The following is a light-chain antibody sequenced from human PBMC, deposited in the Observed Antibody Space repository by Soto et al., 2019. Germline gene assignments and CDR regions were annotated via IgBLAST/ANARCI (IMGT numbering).Light chain of an antibody. CDR3: AVWDDSLSAYV. V-gene: IGLV1-47*02. CDR1: SSNIGINY. Sequence: VLTQPPSASGTPGQRVTISCSGSSSNIGINYVYWYQQRPGTAPKLLIYTNDQRPSGVPDRFSGSKSGTSASLAISGLRSEDEGDYYCAVWDDSLSAYVFGTGTKLTVL. J-gene: IGLJ1*01. CDR2: TND.